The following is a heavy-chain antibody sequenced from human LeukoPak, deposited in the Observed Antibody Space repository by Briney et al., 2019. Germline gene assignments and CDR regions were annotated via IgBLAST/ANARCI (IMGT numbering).Heavy chain of an antibody. Sequence: GGSLRLSCAASGFTSDDYAMHWVRQAPGKGLEWVSGTSWNSGSIGYADSVKGRFTISRDNAKNSLYLQMNSLRAEDTALYYCAKAGIVGVVYNWFDPWGQGTLVTVSS. V-gene: IGHV3-9*02. CDR3: AKAGIVGVVYNWFDP. D-gene: IGHD1-26*01. J-gene: IGHJ5*02. CDR2: TSWNSGSI. CDR1: GFTSDDYA.